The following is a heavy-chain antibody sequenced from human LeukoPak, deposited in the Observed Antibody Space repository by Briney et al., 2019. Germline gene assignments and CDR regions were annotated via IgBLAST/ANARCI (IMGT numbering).Heavy chain of an antibody. J-gene: IGHJ4*02. Sequence: ASVKVSCKASGYTFTTYTIHWVRQAPGQGLEWMGWINPGTENTKYSQKFQGRVTITRDTSASTACMELSSLRSEDTAVYYCARVIGDRSFDHWAREPWSPSPQ. CDR1: GYTFTTYT. V-gene: IGHV1-3*01. D-gene: IGHD2-21*01. CDR2: INPGTENT. CDR3: ARVIGDRSFDH.